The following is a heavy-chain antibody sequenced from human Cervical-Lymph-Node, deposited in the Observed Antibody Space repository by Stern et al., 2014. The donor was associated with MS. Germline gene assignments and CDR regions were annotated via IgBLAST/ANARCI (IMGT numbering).Heavy chain of an antibody. CDR3: ARASVAQTYSFYYGLDV. Sequence: VQLLESGPGLVKPSQTLSLTCTVSGGSISSGGYYWSWIRQHPGKGLEWIGFIYYSGSTHYNPSLKSRLSISIDTSKNQFSLKLSSVTAADTAFYYCARASVAQTYSFYYGLDVWGQGTTVTVSS. CDR2: IYYSGST. J-gene: IGHJ6*02. CDR1: GGSISSGGYY. D-gene: IGHD6-19*01. V-gene: IGHV4-31*03.